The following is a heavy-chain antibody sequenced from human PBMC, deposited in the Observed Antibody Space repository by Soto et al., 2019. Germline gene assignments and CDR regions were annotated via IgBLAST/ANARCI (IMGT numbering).Heavy chain of an antibody. J-gene: IGHJ4*02. CDR2: ISGVGVTT. CDR3: AREYYGLLTGYYTDY. Sequence: EVQLVESGGDLVQRGGSLRLSCAASGFPFSSYWMHWVRHTPGKGRDWVARISGVGVTTYYADSVTGRFTVSRDNAKNTLSLQISGLRAEDTAVYYCAREYYGLLTGYYTDYWGQGTLVSVSS. V-gene: IGHV3-74*01. D-gene: IGHD3-9*01. CDR1: GFPFSSYW.